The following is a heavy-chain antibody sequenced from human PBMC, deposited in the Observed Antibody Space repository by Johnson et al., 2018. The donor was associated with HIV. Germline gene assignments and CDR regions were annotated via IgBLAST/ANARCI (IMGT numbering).Heavy chain of an antibody. Sequence: EVQLVESGGGLVQPGGSLRLSCAASGFTVSSNYMSWVRQAPGKGLEWVSVIYSGGSTYYADSVKGRFTISRDNSKNTLYLQMNSLRAEDTAVYYCAKVKLELRYGAFDIWGQGTMVTVSS. D-gene: IGHD1-7*01. CDR1: GFTVSSNY. V-gene: IGHV3-66*01. CDR2: IYSGGST. CDR3: AKVKLELRYGAFDI. J-gene: IGHJ3*02.